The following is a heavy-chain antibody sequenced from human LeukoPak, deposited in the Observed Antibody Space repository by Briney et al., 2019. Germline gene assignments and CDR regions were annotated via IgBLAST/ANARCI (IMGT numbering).Heavy chain of an antibody. V-gene: IGHV3-21*01. CDR2: ISSSSSYI. J-gene: IGHJ4*02. D-gene: IGHD5-12*01. Sequence: GGSLRLSCAASGFTFSSYSMNWVRQAPGKWLEWVSSISSSSSYIYYADSVKGRFTISRDNAKNSLYLQMNRLRAEDTAVYYCARSSGYDSPLYYWGQGTLVTVSS. CDR3: ARSSGYDSPLYY. CDR1: GFTFSSYS.